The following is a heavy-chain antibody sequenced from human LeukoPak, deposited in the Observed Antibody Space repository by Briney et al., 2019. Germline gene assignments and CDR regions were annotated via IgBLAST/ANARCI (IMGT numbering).Heavy chain of an antibody. CDR2: IYYSGST. J-gene: IGHJ4*02. CDR3: ARGNIAVAGLFDY. CDR1: GGSISSSSYY. Sequence: SETLSLTCTVSGGSISSSSYYWGWIRQPPGKGLEWIGSIYYSGSTYYNPSLKSRVTISVDTSKNQFSLKLSSVTAADTAVYYSARGNIAVAGLFDYWGQGTLVTVSS. V-gene: IGHV4-39*07. D-gene: IGHD6-19*01.